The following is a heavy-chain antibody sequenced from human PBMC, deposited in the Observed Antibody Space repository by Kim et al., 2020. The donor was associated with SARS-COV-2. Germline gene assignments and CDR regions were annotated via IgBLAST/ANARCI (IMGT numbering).Heavy chain of an antibody. V-gene: IGHV3-23*03. CDR1: GFTFSSYA. D-gene: IGHD3-16*01. Sequence: GGSLRLSCAASGFTFSSYAMSWVRQAPGEGLEWVSVIYSGGSSTYYADSVKGRFTISRDNSKNTLYLQMNSLRAEDTAVYYCAKVGVAGAFDIWGQGTMVTVSS. J-gene: IGHJ3*02. CDR3: AKVGVAGAFDI. CDR2: IYSGGSST.